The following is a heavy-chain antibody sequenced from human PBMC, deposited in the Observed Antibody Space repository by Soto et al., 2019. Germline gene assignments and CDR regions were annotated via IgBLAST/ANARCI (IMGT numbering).Heavy chain of an antibody. Sequence: QVQLVQSGAEVKKPGASVKVSCKASGYTFASYAISSMRQAPGQGLEWRGWISAYNGNTNYAQKHHGRVTMTTDTSTRTAYMDLRSLRSDDTAVYYCARDPPPPDYWGQGTLVTVPS. J-gene: IGHJ4*02. CDR3: ARDPPPPDY. CDR1: GYTFASYA. V-gene: IGHV1-18*01. CDR2: ISAYNGNT.